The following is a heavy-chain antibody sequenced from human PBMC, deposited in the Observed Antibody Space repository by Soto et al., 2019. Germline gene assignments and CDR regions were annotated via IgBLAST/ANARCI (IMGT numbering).Heavy chain of an antibody. D-gene: IGHD3-10*01. Sequence: QVQLVQSGAEVKKPGASVKVSCKASGYTFTDYYLHWVRQAPGQGLEWMGWINPNSGSTHYAQKFQGWVTMTRDTSITTASMELNRLTSEDTAVYYCTRDWGHYYGSGSFTSRPPSDIWGPGTLVTVSS. CDR1: GYTFTDYY. CDR2: INPNSGST. V-gene: IGHV1-2*04. CDR3: TRDWGHYYGSGSFTSRPPSDI. J-gene: IGHJ4*02.